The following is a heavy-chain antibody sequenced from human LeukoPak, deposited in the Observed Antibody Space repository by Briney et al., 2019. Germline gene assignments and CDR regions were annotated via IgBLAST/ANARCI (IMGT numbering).Heavy chain of an antibody. CDR1: GGSFSGYY. CDR2: INHSGST. Sequence: ETLSLTCAVYGGSFSGYYWSWIRQPPGKGLEWIGEINHSGSTNYNPSLKSRVTISVDTSKNQFSLKLSSVTAADTAVYYCARGVLWLGYYYGMDVWGKGTTVTVSS. V-gene: IGHV4-34*01. J-gene: IGHJ6*04. CDR3: ARGVLWLGYYYGMDV. D-gene: IGHD2-21*01.